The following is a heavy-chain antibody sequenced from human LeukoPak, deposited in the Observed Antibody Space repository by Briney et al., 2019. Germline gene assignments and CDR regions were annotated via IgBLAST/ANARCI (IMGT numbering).Heavy chain of an antibody. CDR2: GSGGST. J-gene: IGHJ3*02. V-gene: IGHV3-23*01. CDR3: AKDRGIIVVVPVDAFGI. D-gene: IGHD2-2*01. Sequence: GSGGSTYYADSVKGRFTISRDNSKNTLYLQMNSLRAEDTAVYYCAKDRGIIVVVPVDAFGIWGQGTMVTVSS.